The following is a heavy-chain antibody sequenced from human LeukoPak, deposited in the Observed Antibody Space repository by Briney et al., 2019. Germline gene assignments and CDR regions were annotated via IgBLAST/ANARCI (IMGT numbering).Heavy chain of an antibody. Sequence: PGGSLRLSCAASGFTFSIYAMSWVRQAPGKGLEWVSAISGSGGSTYYADSVKGRFTIYRDNSKNTLYLKMNSGRAEETAVYYCAKEGFRAVAGNFDYWGQGTLVTVSS. J-gene: IGHJ4*02. CDR2: ISGSGGST. V-gene: IGHV3-23*01. CDR1: GFTFSIYA. CDR3: AKEGFRAVAGNFDY. D-gene: IGHD6-19*01.